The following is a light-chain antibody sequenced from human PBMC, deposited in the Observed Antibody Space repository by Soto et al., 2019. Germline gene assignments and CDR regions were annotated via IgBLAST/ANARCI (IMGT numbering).Light chain of an antibody. CDR3: SSFTNTITRYD. J-gene: IGLJ1*01. Sequence: ALTQPASVSGSPGQSITISCTGTSSDVGGYNYVSWFQHHPGKAPKLIIYEVSYRPSGVSNRFSGSKSGDTASLTISGLQAEDEADYYCSSFTNTITRYDFGTGTKVTVL. CDR2: EVS. CDR1: SSDVGGYNY. V-gene: IGLV2-14*01.